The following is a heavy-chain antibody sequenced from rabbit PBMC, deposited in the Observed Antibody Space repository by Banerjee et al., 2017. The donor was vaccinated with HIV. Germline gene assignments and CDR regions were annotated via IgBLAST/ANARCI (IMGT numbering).Heavy chain of an antibody. J-gene: IGHJ4*01. Sequence: QEQLEESGGDLVKPEGSLTLTCKASGFSFSSSYWISWVRQAPGKGLEWIACIAAGSSGSTYYASWAKGRFTISKTSSTTVTLQMTSLTVADTATYFCARSAGSSDRFNLWGPGTLVTVS. CDR1: GFSFSSSYW. V-gene: IGHV1S45*01. CDR3: ARSAGSSDRFNL. CDR2: IAAGSSGST. D-gene: IGHD8-1*01.